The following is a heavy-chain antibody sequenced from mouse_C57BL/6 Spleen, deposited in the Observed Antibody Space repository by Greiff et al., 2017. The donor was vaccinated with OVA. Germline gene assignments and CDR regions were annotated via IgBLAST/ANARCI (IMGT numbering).Heavy chain of an antibody. Sequence: QVQLQQSGPELVKPGASVKISCKASGYAFSSSWMNWVKQRPGKGLEWIGRIYPGDGDTNYNGKFKGKATLTADKSSSTAYMQLSSLTSEDSAVYFCARRFITTGYCDVWGTGTTVTVSS. J-gene: IGHJ1*03. V-gene: IGHV1-82*01. D-gene: IGHD1-1*01. CDR1: GYAFSSSW. CDR2: IYPGDGDT. CDR3: ARRFITTGYCDV.